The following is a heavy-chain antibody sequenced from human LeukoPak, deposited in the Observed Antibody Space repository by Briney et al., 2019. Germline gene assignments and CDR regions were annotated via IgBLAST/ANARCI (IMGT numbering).Heavy chain of an antibody. J-gene: IGHJ4*02. CDR3: ARTVGGSDERSFDY. CDR1: GGSFTGYY. V-gene: IGHV4-34*01. D-gene: IGHD1-26*01. CDR2: INHSGST. Sequence: SETLPLTCAVYGGSFTGYYWTWIRQPPGKGLEWIGEINHSGSTNYNPSLKSRVTISVDTSKNQFSLRLSSVTAADTAVYYCARTVGGSDERSFDYWDQGTLVTVSS.